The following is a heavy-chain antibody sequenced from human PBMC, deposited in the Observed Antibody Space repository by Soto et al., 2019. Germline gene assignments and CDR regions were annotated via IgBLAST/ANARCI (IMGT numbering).Heavy chain of an antibody. V-gene: IGHV3-30*04. CDR1: GFIFSNSA. D-gene: IGHD6-13*01. CDR2: ISYDGSNK. Sequence: AGSLRLSCAGSGFIFSNSAFHWVRQAPGKGLEWVAVISYDGSNKYYADSVKGRFTISRDNSKNTLYLQMNSLRAEDTAVYYCAYSSSWPIWGQGTLVTVSS. CDR3: AYSSSWPI. J-gene: IGHJ4*02.